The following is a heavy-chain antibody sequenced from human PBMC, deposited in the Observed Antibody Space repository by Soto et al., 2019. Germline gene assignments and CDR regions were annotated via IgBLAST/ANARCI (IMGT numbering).Heavy chain of an antibody. D-gene: IGHD1-1*01. V-gene: IGHV4-34*01. Sequence: PSETLSLTCAVYGGSFSGYYWSWIRQPPGKGLEWIGEVNPTGSTKYNPSLKSRVTISVDTSKNQFSLQLNSVTPEDTAVYYCAREVTTRPQFDLWGQGTLVTVSS. CDR2: VNPTGST. CDR1: GGSFSGYY. CDR3: AREVTTRPQFDL. J-gene: IGHJ4*02.